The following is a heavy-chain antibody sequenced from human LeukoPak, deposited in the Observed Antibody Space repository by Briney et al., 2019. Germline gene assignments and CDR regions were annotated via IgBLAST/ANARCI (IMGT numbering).Heavy chain of an antibody. D-gene: IGHD4-17*01. CDR3: AKAPRVTTGY. J-gene: IGHJ4*02. Sequence: GGSLRLSCIAPRFPFSTYTMTWVRQAAGKGPEWVSSISESGGSTYYADSVKGRFTISRDNSMNTLYLQMNSLRAEDTAVYYCAKAPRVTTGYWGQGTLVTVSS. CDR1: RFPFSTYT. CDR2: ISESGGST. V-gene: IGHV3-23*01.